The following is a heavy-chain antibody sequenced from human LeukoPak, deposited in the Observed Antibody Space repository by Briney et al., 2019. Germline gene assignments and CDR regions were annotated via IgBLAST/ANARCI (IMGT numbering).Heavy chain of an antibody. Sequence: GGSLRLSCAASGFTFSSYAMHWVRQAPGKGLEGVAIISYDGSNKYYADSVKGRFTISRDNSKNTLYLQMNSLRAEDTAVDYCARGFREIAAAGAAALFDYWGQGTLVTVSS. J-gene: IGHJ4*02. CDR3: ARGFREIAAAGAAALFDY. D-gene: IGHD6-13*01. CDR1: GFTFSSYA. CDR2: ISYDGSNK. V-gene: IGHV3-30*01.